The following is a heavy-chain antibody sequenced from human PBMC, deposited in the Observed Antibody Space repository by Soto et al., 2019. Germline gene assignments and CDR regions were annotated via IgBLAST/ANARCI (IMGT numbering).Heavy chain of an antibody. CDR3: ARVFRPNIVVGMDV. D-gene: IGHD2-2*01. CDR2: IIPILGIA. Sequence: SVKVSCKASGGTFSSYTISWVRQAPGQGLEWMGRIIPILGIANYAQKFQGRVTITAGKSTSTAYMELSSLRSEDTAVYYCARVFRPNIVVGMDVWGKGTTVTVPS. CDR1: GGTFSSYT. J-gene: IGHJ6*03. V-gene: IGHV1-69*02.